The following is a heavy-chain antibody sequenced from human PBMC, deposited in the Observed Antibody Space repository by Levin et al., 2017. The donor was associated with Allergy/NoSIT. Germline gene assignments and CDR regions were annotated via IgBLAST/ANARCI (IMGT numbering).Heavy chain of an antibody. Sequence: SQTLSLTCTVSGDSISNDNYYWAWIRQPPRKGLEWIGSVYYTGSAYYNPSLKTRLTMSVDTSKNQFSLRFNSVTAADTAIYYCAGEPNSPYYYYYGLDVWGQGTAVTVSS. V-gene: IGHV4-39*07. CDR3: AGEPNSPYYYYYGLDV. CDR1: GDSISNDNYY. J-gene: IGHJ6*02. D-gene: IGHD2/OR15-2a*01. CDR2: VYYTGSA.